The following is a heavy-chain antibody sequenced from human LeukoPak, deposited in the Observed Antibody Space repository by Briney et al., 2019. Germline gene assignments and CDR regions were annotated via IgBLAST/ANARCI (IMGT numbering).Heavy chain of an antibody. CDR2: IIPIFGTA. CDR1: GGTFSSYD. Sequence: ASLTVSCKASGGTFSSYDISWVRRAPGQGLQWKGGIIPIFGTANYAQKFQGRVTITTDESTSTAYMELSSLRSEDTAVYYCANLLDYWGQGTLVTVSS. J-gene: IGHJ4*02. V-gene: IGHV1-69*05. CDR3: ANLLDY.